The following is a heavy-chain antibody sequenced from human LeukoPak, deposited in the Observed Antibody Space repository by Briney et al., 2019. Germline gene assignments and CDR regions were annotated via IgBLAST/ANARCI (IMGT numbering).Heavy chain of an antibody. Sequence: PSETLSLTCTVSGGSISSGSYYWSWIRQPAGKGLEWIGYIYYSGSTNYNPSLKSRVTISVDTSKNQFSLKLSSVTAADTAVYYCASSILEWLSPYYYYYYMDVWGKGTTVTVSS. CDR2: IYYSGST. D-gene: IGHD3-3*01. CDR1: GGSISSGSYY. CDR3: ASSILEWLSPYYYYYYMDV. V-gene: IGHV4-61*10. J-gene: IGHJ6*03.